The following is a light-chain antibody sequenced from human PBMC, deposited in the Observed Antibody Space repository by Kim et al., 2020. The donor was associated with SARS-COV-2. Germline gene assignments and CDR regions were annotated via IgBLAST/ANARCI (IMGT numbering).Light chain of an antibody. CDR1: QSVSNY. CDR2: AAS. J-gene: IGKJ2*01. Sequence: DIQMTQSPSSLSASVGDRVTITCRASQSVSNYLNWYQQKPGKAPKLLIYAASTLHTGVPSRFSGSGSGTDFTLTISTLQPEDFAAYFCQQSSFAPYTFGQGTKLEI. CDR3: QQSSFAPYT. V-gene: IGKV1-39*01.